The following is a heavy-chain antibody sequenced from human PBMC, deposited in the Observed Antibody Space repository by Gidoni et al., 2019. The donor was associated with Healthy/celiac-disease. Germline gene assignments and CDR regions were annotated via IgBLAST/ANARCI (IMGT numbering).Heavy chain of an antibody. CDR1: GFTFSDYD. Sequence: QVLIVESGGGLVKPGGSLRLSCADSGFTFSDYDMSWTRQAPWKWLEWVSYISSSGSTIYYADTVKGRFTISRDNAKNSLYLQINSLRAEDTAVYYCARLIAVAGIGYWGQGTLVTVSS. CDR3: ARLIAVAGIGY. V-gene: IGHV3-11*01. D-gene: IGHD6-19*01. J-gene: IGHJ4*02. CDR2: ISSSGSTI.